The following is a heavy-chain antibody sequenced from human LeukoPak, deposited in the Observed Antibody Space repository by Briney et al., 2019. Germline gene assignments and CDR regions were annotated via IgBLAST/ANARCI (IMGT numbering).Heavy chain of an antibody. CDR2: IYYSGST. CDR1: GGSMNSYY. CDR3: TRNAGSVGASYDY. J-gene: IGHJ4*02. Sequence: SETPSLTCSVSGGSMNSYYWSWIRQPPGKGLEWIGYIYYSGSTNYNPSLKSRVTTSVDTSKNQFSLKLTSVTAADTAVYYCTRNAGSVGASYDYWGQGTLVTVSS. V-gene: IGHV4-59*08. D-gene: IGHD2-15*01.